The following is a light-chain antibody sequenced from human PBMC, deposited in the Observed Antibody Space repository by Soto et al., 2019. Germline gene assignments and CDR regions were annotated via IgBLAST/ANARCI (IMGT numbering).Light chain of an antibody. CDR2: GAS. J-gene: IGKJ2*01. CDR3: QQGHNWPLT. V-gene: IGKV3-15*01. CDR1: QSINSE. Sequence: EVVMTQSPATLSLSPGERAALSCSASQSINSELPWYQQKPGQPPRLLIYGASTRATGVPARFTGSESGSEFTLTISGLQSEYFAVYYCQQGHNWPLTFGQGTRLEI.